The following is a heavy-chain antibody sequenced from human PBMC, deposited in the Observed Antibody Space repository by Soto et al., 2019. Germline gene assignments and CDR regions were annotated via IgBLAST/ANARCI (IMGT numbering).Heavy chain of an antibody. CDR2: ISSDGSNI. D-gene: IGHD6-13*01. Sequence: GGSLRLSCAASGFTFSTYTMHWVRQAPGKGLEWVALISSDGSNIHYADAMKGRFTISRDNSKNTLYLQMNSLRAEDTAVYYCASTYSRETIYYFDYWGQGSLVTVSS. J-gene: IGHJ4*02. V-gene: IGHV3-30-3*01. CDR1: GFTFSTYT. CDR3: ASTYSRETIYYFDY.